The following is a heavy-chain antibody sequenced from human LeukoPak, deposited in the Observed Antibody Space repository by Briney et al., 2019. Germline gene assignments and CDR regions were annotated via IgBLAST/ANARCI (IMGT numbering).Heavy chain of an antibody. D-gene: IGHD3-16*02. Sequence: SVKVSCKASGGTFSSYAISWVRQAPGQGLEWMGGIIPIFGTANYAQKFQGRVTITADESTSTAYMELSSLRSEDTAVYYCAIPADYDYAWGSYRPFDYWGQGTLVTVSS. CDR2: IIPIFGTA. J-gene: IGHJ4*02. V-gene: IGHV1-69*13. CDR3: AIPADYDYAWGSYRPFDY. CDR1: GGTFSSYA.